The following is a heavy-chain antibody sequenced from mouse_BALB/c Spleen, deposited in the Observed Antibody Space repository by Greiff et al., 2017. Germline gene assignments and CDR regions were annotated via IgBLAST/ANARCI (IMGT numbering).Heavy chain of an antibody. CDR2: IWAGGST. Sequence: VKLMESGPGLVAPSQSLSITCTVSGFSLTSYGVHWVRQPPGKGLEWLGVIWAGGSTNYNSALMSRLSISKDNSKSQVFLKMNSLQTDDTAMYYCARGAGSSPWFAYWGQGTLVTVSA. CDR1: GFSLTSYG. CDR3: ARGAGSSPWFAY. V-gene: IGHV2-9*02. J-gene: IGHJ3*01. D-gene: IGHD1-1*01.